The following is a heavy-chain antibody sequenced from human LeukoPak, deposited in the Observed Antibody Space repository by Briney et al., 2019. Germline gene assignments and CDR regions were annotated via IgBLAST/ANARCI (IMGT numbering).Heavy chain of an antibody. CDR2: ISAYNGNT. CDR1: GYTFTSYG. V-gene: IGHV1-18*01. D-gene: IGHD3-10*01. Sequence: GASVKVSCKASGYTFTSYGISWVRQAPGQGLEWMGWISAYNGNTNYAQKHQGRVTMTTDTSTSTAYMELRSLRSDDTAVYYCARGKNYYGSGSYYTLYIWFDPWGQGTLVTVSS. J-gene: IGHJ5*02. CDR3: ARGKNYYGSGSYYTLYIWFDP.